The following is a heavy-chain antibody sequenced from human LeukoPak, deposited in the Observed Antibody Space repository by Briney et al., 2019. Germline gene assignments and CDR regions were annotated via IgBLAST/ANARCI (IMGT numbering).Heavy chain of an antibody. CDR3: ARVLASGYARFDP. V-gene: IGHV1-18*04. Sequence: GASVKVSCKASGYTFTGYYMHWVRQAPGQGLEWMGWISAYNGNTNYAQKLQGRVTMTTDTSTSTAYMELRSLRSDDTAVYYCARVLASGYARFDPWGQGTLVTVSS. CDR1: GYTFTGYY. D-gene: IGHD5-12*01. CDR2: ISAYNGNT. J-gene: IGHJ5*02.